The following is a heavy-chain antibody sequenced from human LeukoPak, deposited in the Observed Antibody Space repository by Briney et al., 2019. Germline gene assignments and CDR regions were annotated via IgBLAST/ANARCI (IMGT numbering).Heavy chain of an antibody. Sequence: PGGSLRLSXAASGFTFSSYGTHWVRQAPGKGLEWVAFIRYDGSNKYYADSVKGRFTISRDNSKNTLYLQMNSLRAEDTAVYYCATVLGSTFGVDLHDYWGQGTLVTVSS. D-gene: IGHD3-3*01. J-gene: IGHJ4*02. CDR2: IRYDGSNK. CDR3: ATVLGSTFGVDLHDY. CDR1: GFTFSSYG. V-gene: IGHV3-30*02.